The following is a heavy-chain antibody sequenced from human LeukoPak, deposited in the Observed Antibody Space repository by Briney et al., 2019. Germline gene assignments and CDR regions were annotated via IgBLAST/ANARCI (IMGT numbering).Heavy chain of an antibody. V-gene: IGHV3-30-3*01. J-gene: IGHJ4*02. CDR1: GFNFSSYA. CDR3: ARAAVAGLDY. D-gene: IGHD6-19*01. CDR2: ISYDGSNK. Sequence: PGGSLRLSCAASGFNFSSYAMHWVRQAPGKGLEWVAVISYDGSNKYYADSVKGRFTISRDNSKNTLYLQVNSLRAEDTAVYYCARAAVAGLDYWGQGTLVTVSS.